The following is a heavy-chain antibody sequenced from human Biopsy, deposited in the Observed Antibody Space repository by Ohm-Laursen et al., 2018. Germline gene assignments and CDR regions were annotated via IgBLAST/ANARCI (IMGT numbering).Heavy chain of an antibody. CDR3: ARRGSGGRSFDY. V-gene: IGHV4-61*03. CDR1: GGSVSSGSHY. CDR2: IYYNGSS. Sequence: SDTLSLTCTVSGGSVSSGSHYWSWIRQPPGKGLEWIGFIYYNGSSNYNPSLKSRVTISVDTSMNHLSLRLTSVAVADTAVFYCARRGSGGRSFDYWGQGSLVTVSS. J-gene: IGHJ4*02. D-gene: IGHD2-15*01.